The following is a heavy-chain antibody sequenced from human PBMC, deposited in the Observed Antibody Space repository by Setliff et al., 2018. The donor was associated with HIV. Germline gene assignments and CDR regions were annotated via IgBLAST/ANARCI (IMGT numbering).Heavy chain of an antibody. Sequence: GGSLRLSCAASGFTFSSYWMHWVRQVPGKGLEWASTINWNSDFIAYADSVKGRFTVARDNANSSLYLQMNSLRPEDSALYYCVREGSVSGKYYYYMNLWGKGTTVTVSS. J-gene: IGHJ6*03. CDR1: GFTFSSYW. CDR3: VREGSVSGKYYYYMNL. CDR2: INWNSDFI. V-gene: IGHV3-74*01. D-gene: IGHD6-19*01.